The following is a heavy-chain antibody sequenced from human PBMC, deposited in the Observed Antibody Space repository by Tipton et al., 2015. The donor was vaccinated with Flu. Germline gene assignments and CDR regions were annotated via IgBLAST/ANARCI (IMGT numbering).Heavy chain of an antibody. J-gene: IGHJ4*02. D-gene: IGHD3-3*01. CDR3: AKQYDFWSGYFDY. V-gene: IGHV3-9*01. Sequence: SLRLSCAASGFTFDDYAMHWVRQAPGKGLEWVSGISWNSGSIGYADSVKGRFTISRDNAKNSLYLQMNSLRAEDTALYYCAKQYDFWSGYFDYWGQGTLVTVSS. CDR2: ISWNSGSI. CDR1: GFTFDDYA.